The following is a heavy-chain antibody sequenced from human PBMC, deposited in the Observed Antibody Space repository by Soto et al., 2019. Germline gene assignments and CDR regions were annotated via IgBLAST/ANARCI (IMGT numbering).Heavy chain of an antibody. V-gene: IGHV1-18*01. Sequence: GASVKVSCAACGYRFTSYGISWVRQAPGQGLEWMGWISAYNGNTNYAQKLQGRVTMTTDTSTSTAYMELRSLRSDDTAVYYCARGLGIAAAGNWFDPWGQGTLVTVSS. J-gene: IGHJ5*02. D-gene: IGHD6-13*01. CDR3: ARGLGIAAAGNWFDP. CDR1: GYRFTSYG. CDR2: ISAYNGNT.